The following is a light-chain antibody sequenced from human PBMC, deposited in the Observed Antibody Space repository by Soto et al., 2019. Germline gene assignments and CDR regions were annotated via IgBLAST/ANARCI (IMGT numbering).Light chain of an antibody. CDR1: QSVSSY. CDR3: QQRSSWPRT. CDR2: DAS. J-gene: IGKJ1*01. Sequence: EIVMTQSPGTPSLSPGERATLSCRASQSVSSYLACYQQKAGQAPRLLIYDASNTAPGIPARSIVSGSGTDFPLTPSRLKPEDFAVYYCQQRSSWPRTFGLGTKV. V-gene: IGKV3-11*01.